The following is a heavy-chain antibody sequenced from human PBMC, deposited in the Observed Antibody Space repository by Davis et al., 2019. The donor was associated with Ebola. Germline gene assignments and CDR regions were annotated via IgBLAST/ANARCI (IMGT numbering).Heavy chain of an antibody. D-gene: IGHD3-22*01. V-gene: IGHV5-51*01. J-gene: IGHJ6*02. CDR2: IYPGDSAI. CDR1: GYSFDSFW. CDR3: ARMGDYYDSRVYYGMNV. Sequence: GESLKISCKGSGYSFDSFWIGWVRQMPGKGLEWMGIIYPGDSAISYSPSFQGQVTISADKSISTAYLQWSSLKASDTAMFYCARMGDYYDSRVYYGMNVWGQGTTVTVSS.